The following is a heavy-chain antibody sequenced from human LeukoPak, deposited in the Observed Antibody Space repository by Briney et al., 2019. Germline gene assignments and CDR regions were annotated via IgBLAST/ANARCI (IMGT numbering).Heavy chain of an antibody. CDR2: VSAYNGNT. Sequence: ASVKVSCKASGYTFTSYGISWVRQAPGQGLEWMGWVSAYNGNTNYAQKLQGRVTMTTDTSTSTAYMELRSLRSDDTAVYYCARIQKQQRAQPIDYWGQGTLVTVSS. D-gene: IGHD6-25*01. J-gene: IGHJ4*02. V-gene: IGHV1-18*01. CDR3: ARIQKQQRAQPIDY. CDR1: GYTFTSYG.